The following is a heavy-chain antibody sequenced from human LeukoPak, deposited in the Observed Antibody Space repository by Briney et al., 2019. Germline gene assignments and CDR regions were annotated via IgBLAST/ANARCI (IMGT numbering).Heavy chain of an antibody. V-gene: IGHV4-4*07. CDR3: ARVGLAAPTYYYYMDV. CDR2: IYGSGGT. CDR1: GGSISSYY. D-gene: IGHD6-6*01. Sequence: SETLSLTCSVSGGSISSYYWSWIRQPAGKGLEWIGRIYGSGGTNYNPSLKSRVTMSVDTSKNQFSLNLSSVTAADTAVYYCARVGLAAPTYYYYMDVWGKGTTVTVSS. J-gene: IGHJ6*03.